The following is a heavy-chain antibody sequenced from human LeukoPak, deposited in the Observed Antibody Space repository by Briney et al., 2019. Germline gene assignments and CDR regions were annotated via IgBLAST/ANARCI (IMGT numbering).Heavy chain of an antibody. CDR3: ARDFTTAAGTRFDP. V-gene: IGHV3-30*02. CDR1: GFTFSSYG. D-gene: IGHD6-13*01. CDR2: IRYDGNNK. J-gene: IGHJ5*02. Sequence: GGSLRLSCAASGFTFSSYGMHWVRQAPGKGLEWVAFIRYDGNNKYYADSVKGRFTISRDNSKNTLFLQMNSLRAEDTAVYYCARDFTTAAGTRFDPWGQGTLVTVSS.